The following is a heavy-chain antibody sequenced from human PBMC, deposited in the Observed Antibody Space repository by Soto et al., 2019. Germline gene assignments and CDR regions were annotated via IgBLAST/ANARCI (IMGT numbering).Heavy chain of an antibody. D-gene: IGHD2-15*01. Sequence: EVQLVESGGGLVQPGGSLRLSCAASGFTFSSYWMHWVRQAPGKGLVWVSRINSDGSSTSYADSVKGRFTISRDNAKNTLYLQMNRLRAEDTAVYYCVRTSLVVAAATREDYWRQGTLVTVSS. CDR2: INSDGSST. J-gene: IGHJ4*02. V-gene: IGHV3-74*01. CDR1: GFTFSSYW. CDR3: VRTSLVVAAATREDY.